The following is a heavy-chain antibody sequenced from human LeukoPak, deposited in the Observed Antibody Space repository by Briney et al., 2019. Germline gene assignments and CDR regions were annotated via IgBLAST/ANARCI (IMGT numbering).Heavy chain of an antibody. CDR3: VTRSGGRWLIYYYMDV. CDR1: GYTLTELS. V-gene: IGHV1-24*01. D-gene: IGHD6-19*01. Sequence: GASVKVSCKVSGYTLTELSMHWVRQAPGKGLEWMGGFDPEDGETIYAQKFQGRVTMTEDTSTDTAYMELSSLRSEDTAVYYCVTRSGGRWLIYYYMDVWGKGTTVTVSS. CDR2: FDPEDGET. J-gene: IGHJ6*03.